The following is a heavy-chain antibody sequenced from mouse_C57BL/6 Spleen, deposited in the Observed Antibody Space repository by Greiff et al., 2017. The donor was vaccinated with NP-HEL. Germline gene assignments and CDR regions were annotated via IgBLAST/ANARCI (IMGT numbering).Heavy chain of an antibody. CDR2: IYPGDGDT. D-gene: IGHD2-12*01. J-gene: IGHJ4*01. CDR3: ATYDALYARDY. Sequence: QVQLQQSGPELVKPGASVKISCKASGYAFSSSWMNWVKQRPGKGLEWIGRIYPGDGDTNYNGKFKGKATLTADKSSSTAYMQLSSLTSEDSAVYFCATYDALYARDYWGQGTSVTVSS. CDR1: GYAFSSSW. V-gene: IGHV1-82*01.